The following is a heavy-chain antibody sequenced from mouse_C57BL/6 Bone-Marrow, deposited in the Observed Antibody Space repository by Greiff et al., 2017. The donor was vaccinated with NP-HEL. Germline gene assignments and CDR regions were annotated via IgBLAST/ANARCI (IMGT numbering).Heavy chain of an antibody. CDR1: GYSITSYY. Sequence: DVQLQESGPGLAKPSQTLSLTCSVTGYSITSYYWNWIRKFPGNKLEYMGYISYSGSTYYNPSLKSRISITRDTSKNQYYLQLNSVTTEDTATYYCARYRLGWYFDVWGTGTTVTVSS. V-gene: IGHV3-8*01. J-gene: IGHJ1*03. D-gene: IGHD4-1*01. CDR3: ARYRLGWYFDV. CDR2: ISYSGST.